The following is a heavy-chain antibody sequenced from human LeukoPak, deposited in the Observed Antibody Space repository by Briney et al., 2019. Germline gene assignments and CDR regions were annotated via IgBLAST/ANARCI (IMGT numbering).Heavy chain of an antibody. J-gene: IGHJ4*02. D-gene: IGHD2-2*01. V-gene: IGHV3-30*03. CDR1: GFPFSSYG. CDR2: ISHDGTNK. CDR3: TRDPGRCTSISCYPDY. Sequence: PGGSLRLSCAASGFPFSSYGMHWVRQAPGKGLEWVAVISHDGTNKYYADSVKGRFTISRDNSKNTLYLQMNSLRAEDTAVYYCTRDPGRCTSISCYPDYWGQGTLVTVSS.